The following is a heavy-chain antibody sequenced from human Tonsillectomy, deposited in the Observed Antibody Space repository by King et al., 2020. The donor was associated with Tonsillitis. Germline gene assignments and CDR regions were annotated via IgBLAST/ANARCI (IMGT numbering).Heavy chain of an antibody. CDR2: IRSKAYGGTI. D-gene: IGHD5/OR15-5a*01. Sequence: VQLVESGGGLVQPGRSLRLSCTASGFTFGDYAMSWFRQAPGKGLEWVGFIRSKAYGGTIEYAASVKDRFTISRDDSKSIAYLQMNSLKIEDTAVYYCTRGCLDYYYYYYMDVWGQGTTVTVSS. V-gene: IGHV3-49*03. CDR1: GFTFGDYA. CDR3: TRGCLDYYYYYYMDV. J-gene: IGHJ6*03.